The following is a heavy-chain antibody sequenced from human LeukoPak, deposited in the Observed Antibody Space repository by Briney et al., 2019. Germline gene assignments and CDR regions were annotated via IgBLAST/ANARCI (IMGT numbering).Heavy chain of an antibody. V-gene: IGHV1-69*13. CDR3: ARGYSYGYFGYYYYYGMDV. Sequence: ASVKVSCKASGGTFSSYAISWVRQAPGQGLEWMGGIIPIFGTANYAQKFQGRVTITADESTSTAYMELSSLRSEDTAVYYCARGYSYGYFGYYYYYGMDVWGQGTTVTVSS. CDR2: IIPIFGTA. J-gene: IGHJ6*02. D-gene: IGHD5-18*01. CDR1: GGTFSSYA.